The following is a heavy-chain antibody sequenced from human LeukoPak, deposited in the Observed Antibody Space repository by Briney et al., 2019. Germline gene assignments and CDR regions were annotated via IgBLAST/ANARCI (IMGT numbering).Heavy chain of an antibody. J-gene: IGHJ4*02. CDR3: ARRPGIVVVPAAIDY. CDR1: GGSISSGGYY. D-gene: IGHD2-2*02. V-gene: IGHV4-31*03. Sequence: SETLSLTCTVSGGSISSGGYYWSWIRQHPGKGLEWIGYIYYSGSTYYNPSLKSRVTISVDTSKNQFSLKLSSVTAADTAVYYCARRPGIVVVPAAIDYWGQGTLVTVSS. CDR2: IYYSGST.